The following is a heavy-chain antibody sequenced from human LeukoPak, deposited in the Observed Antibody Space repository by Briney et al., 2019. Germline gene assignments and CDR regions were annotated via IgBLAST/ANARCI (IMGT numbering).Heavy chain of an antibody. Sequence: PSETLSLTCTVSGGSISSSSYYWGWIRQPPGKGLEWIGSIYYSGSTYYNPSLKSRVTISVDTSKNQFSLKLSSVTAADTAVYYCARVARQWLVNYWGQGTLVTVSS. V-gene: IGHV4-39*07. CDR2: IYYSGST. CDR1: GGSISSSSYY. J-gene: IGHJ4*02. CDR3: ARVARQWLVNY. D-gene: IGHD6-19*01.